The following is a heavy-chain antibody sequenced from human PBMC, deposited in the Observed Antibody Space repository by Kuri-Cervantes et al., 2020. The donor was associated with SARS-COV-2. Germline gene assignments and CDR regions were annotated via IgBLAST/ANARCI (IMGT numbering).Heavy chain of an antibody. V-gene: IGHV4-4*07. Sequence: SETLSLTCTVSGGSISSYYWSWIRQPAGKGLEWIGHLDTSGTTTYNPSLKSRVTISLDTSKNHVSLRLTSATAADTAVYYCGRVSWLQLWRRYSDSRGQGTLVTVSS. CDR1: GGSISSYY. CDR2: LDTSGTT. D-gene: IGHD5-24*01. J-gene: IGHJ4*02. CDR3: GRVSWLQLWRRYSDS.